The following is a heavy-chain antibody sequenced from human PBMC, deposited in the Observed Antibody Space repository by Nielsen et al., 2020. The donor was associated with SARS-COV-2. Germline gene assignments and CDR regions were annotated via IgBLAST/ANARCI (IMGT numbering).Heavy chain of an antibody. CDR2: ISTGSNII. V-gene: IGHV3-48*01. CDR1: GFTFSSYS. D-gene: IGHD3-10*01. CDR3: ARVITDGNYYYYGMDV. J-gene: IGHJ6*02. Sequence: GGSLRLSCAASGFTFSSYSMNWVRQAPGKGLEWVSYISTGSNIIYYADSVKGRFTISRDNAKKSLSLQMNSLRAEDTAVYYCARVITDGNYYYYGMDVWGQGTTVTVSS.